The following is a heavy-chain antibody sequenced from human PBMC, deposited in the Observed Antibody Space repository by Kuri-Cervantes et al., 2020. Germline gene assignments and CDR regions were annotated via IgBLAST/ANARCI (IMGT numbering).Heavy chain of an antibody. V-gene: IGHV3-21*01. D-gene: IGHD2-2*01. J-gene: IGHJ4*02. Sequence: GESLKISCAASGFTFSSYSMNWVRQAPGKGLEWVSSISSSSSYIYYADSVKGRFTISRDNAKNSLYLQMNSLRAEDTAVYYCARLYCSSSSCYASDYWGQGTLVTVSS. CDR3: ARLYCSSSSCYASDY. CDR1: GFTFSSYS. CDR2: ISSSSSYI.